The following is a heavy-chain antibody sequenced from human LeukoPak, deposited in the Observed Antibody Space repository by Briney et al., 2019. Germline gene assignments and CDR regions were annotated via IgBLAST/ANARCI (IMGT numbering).Heavy chain of an antibody. V-gene: IGHV4-59*12. D-gene: IGHD2/OR15-2a*01. CDR1: GGSISSYY. CDR3: ARVGSMAGHYYYYGMDV. CDR2: IYYSGST. J-gene: IGHJ6*02. Sequence: SETLSLTCTVSGGSISSYYWSWIRQPPGKGLEWIGYIYYSGSTNYNPSLKSRVTISVDTSKNQFSLKLSSVTAADTAVYYCARVGSMAGHYYYYGMDVWGQGTTVTVSS.